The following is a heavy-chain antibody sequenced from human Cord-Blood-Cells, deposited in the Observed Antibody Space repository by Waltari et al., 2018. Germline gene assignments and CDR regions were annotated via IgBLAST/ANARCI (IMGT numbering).Heavy chain of an antibody. CDR3: AKAGYSSGRAANYGMDV. Sequence: EVQLVESGGGLVQPGRSLRLSCAASGFTFDDYAMPWVRQAPGEGLEWVSGISWNSGSIGYADSVKGRFTIARDNAKNSLYLQMNSLRAEDTALYYCAKAGYSSGRAANYGMDVWGQGTTVTVSS. J-gene: IGHJ6*02. D-gene: IGHD6-19*01. V-gene: IGHV3-9*01. CDR1: GFTFDDYA. CDR2: ISWNSGSI.